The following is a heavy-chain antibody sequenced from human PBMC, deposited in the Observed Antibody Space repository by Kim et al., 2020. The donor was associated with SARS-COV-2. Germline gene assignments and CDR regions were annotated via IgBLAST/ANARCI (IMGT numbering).Heavy chain of an antibody. D-gene: IGHD6-19*01. CDR1: GFTFSSYA. V-gene: IGHV3-30-3*01. Sequence: GGSLRLSCAASGFTFSSYAMHWVRQAPGKGLEWVAVISYDGSHKYYADSVKGRFTISRDNSKNTLYLQMNSLRAEDTAVYYCARGTEVAVAGTGGDYWGQGTLVTVSS. CDR3: ARGTEVAVAGTGGDY. J-gene: IGHJ4*02. CDR2: ISYDGSHK.